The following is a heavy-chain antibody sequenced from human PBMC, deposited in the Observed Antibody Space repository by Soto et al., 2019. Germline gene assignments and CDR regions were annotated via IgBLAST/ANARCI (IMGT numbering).Heavy chain of an antibody. J-gene: IGHJ4*02. CDR1: GYTFTGYY. CDR3: ARSCISTSCYEHYFDY. D-gene: IGHD2-2*01. Sequence: ASVKVSCKASGYTFTGYYMHWVRQAPGQGLEWMGWINPNSGGTNYAQKFQGWVTMTRDTSISTAYMELSRLRSDDTAVYYCARSCISTSCYEHYFDYWGQGTLVTVSS. CDR2: INPNSGGT. V-gene: IGHV1-2*04.